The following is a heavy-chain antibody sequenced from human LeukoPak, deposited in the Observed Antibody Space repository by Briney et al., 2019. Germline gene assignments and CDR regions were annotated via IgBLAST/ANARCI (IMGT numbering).Heavy chain of an antibody. CDR1: GFTFSNYW. V-gene: IGHV3-7*01. CDR2: IGQAGSEN. Sequence: GGSLRLSCAASGFTFSNYWMNWGRQAPGKGLEWVASIGQAGSENYYVDSVKGRFTISRDNANNSLYLQMNSPRVEDTAVYYCARGGGWYFDYWGQGALITASS. CDR3: ARGGGWYFDY. D-gene: IGHD6-19*01. J-gene: IGHJ4*02.